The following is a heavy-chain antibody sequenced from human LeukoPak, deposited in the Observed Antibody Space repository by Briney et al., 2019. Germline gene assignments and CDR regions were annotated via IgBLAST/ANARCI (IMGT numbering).Heavy chain of an antibody. Sequence: GGSLRLSCAASGFTFDDYAMHWVRQAPGKGLEWVSGISWNSGSIGYADSVKGRFTISRDNAKNSLYLQMNSLRAEDTALYYCAKSGEYYDILTGFDYWGQGTLVTASS. CDR2: ISWNSGSI. J-gene: IGHJ4*02. CDR3: AKSGEYYDILTGFDY. V-gene: IGHV3-9*01. CDR1: GFTFDDYA. D-gene: IGHD3-9*01.